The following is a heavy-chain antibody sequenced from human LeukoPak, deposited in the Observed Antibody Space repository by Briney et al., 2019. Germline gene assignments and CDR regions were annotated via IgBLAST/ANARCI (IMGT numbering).Heavy chain of an antibody. CDR3: ARVKYCGGDCYSEYYFDY. CDR2: IIPILGIA. D-gene: IGHD2-21*02. CDR1: GGTFSSYA. J-gene: IGHJ4*02. V-gene: IGHV1-69*04. Sequence: SVKVSCKASGGTFSSYAISWVRQAPGQGLEWMGRIIPILGIANYAQKFQGRVMITADKSTSTAYMELSSLRSEDTAVYYCARVKYCGGDCYSEYYFDYWGQGTLVTVSS.